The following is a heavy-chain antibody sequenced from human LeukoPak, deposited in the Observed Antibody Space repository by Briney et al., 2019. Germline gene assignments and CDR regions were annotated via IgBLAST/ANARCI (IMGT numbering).Heavy chain of an antibody. J-gene: IGHJ6*03. CDR2: ISYDGSNK. Sequence: LTGGSLRLSCAASGFTFSSYAMHWVRQAPGKGLEWVAVISYDGSNKYYADSVKGRFTISRDNSKNTLYLQMNSLRAEDTAVYYCARDGDTAMVGPGYMDVWGKGTTVTVSS. CDR1: GFTFSSYA. D-gene: IGHD5-18*01. V-gene: IGHV3-30*04. CDR3: ARDGDTAMVGPGYMDV.